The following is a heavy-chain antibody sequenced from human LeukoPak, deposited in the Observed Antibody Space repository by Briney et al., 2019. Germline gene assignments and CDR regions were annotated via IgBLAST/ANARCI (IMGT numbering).Heavy chain of an antibody. J-gene: IGHJ4*02. V-gene: IGHV3-30-3*01. CDR2: ISYDGSNR. Sequence: GGSLRLSCAASGFTFSSYAMHWVRQAPGNGLEWVAVISYDGSNRYYADSVNGRFTISSDNYKNTLYLQMNSVRAAATDVYYCASWEDSSGYGLLFDYWGQGTLVTVSS. CDR3: ASWEDSSGYGLLFDY. D-gene: IGHD6-19*01. CDR1: GFTFSSYA.